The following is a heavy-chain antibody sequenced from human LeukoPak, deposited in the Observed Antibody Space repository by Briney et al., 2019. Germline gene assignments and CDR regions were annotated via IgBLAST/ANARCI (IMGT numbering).Heavy chain of an antibody. CDR2: INQDGSEK. Sequence: GGSLRLSCAASGFTFSTYWMSWVRQAPGKGLEWVANINQDGSEKYYVDSVKGRFTISRDNAKSSVYLQMNSLRAGDTAVYYCARDRALYDSRRGYYYTEDDYWGQGTLVTVSS. CDR1: GFTFSTYW. D-gene: IGHD3-22*01. V-gene: IGHV3-7*01. CDR3: ARDRALYDSRRGYYYTEDDY. J-gene: IGHJ4*02.